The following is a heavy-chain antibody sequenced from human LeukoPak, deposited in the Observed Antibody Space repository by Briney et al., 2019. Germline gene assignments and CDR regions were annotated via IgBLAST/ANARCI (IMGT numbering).Heavy chain of an antibody. CDR2: IAYDGSRK. J-gene: IGHJ5*02. D-gene: IGHD3-3*01. CDR3: VRYDSSQFDP. Sequence: QPGRSLRLSCAASGFTFSGYGMHWVRQAPGKGLEWVTGIAYDGSRKHYADSVKGRFTISRDNSRYTVDLQMNSLRAEDTAVYHCVRYDSSQFDPWGQGTLVIVSS. V-gene: IGHV3-30*03. CDR1: GFTFSGYG.